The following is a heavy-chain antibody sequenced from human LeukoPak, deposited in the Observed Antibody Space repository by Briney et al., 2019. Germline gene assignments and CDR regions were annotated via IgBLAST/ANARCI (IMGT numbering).Heavy chain of an antibody. V-gene: IGHV3-64*01. CDR1: GFTFSSYA. D-gene: IGHD2-15*01. Sequence: GGSLRLSCAASGFTFSSYATHWVRQAPGKGLEYVSAISSNGGSTYYANSVKGRFTISRDNSKNTLYLQMGSLRAEDMAVYYCARVGRCSGGSCYGDFDYWGQGTLVTVPS. J-gene: IGHJ4*02. CDR3: ARVGRCSGGSCYGDFDY. CDR2: ISSNGGST.